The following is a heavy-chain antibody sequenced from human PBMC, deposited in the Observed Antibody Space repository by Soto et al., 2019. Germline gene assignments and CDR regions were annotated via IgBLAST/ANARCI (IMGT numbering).Heavy chain of an antibody. Sequence: QMQLVESGGGVVQPGGALRLSCEGSGFNFSAYAMHWVRQAPGKGLEWLAVISYDGGHEYYSDSVKGRFTISRDNSKSTLYLQMSSLRREDTAVYYCANAAFKNVMGNWFDPWGQGTLVTVSS. CDR1: GFNFSAYA. CDR2: ISYDGGHE. D-gene: IGHD1-1*01. V-gene: IGHV3-30*04. J-gene: IGHJ5*02. CDR3: ANAAFKNVMGNWFDP.